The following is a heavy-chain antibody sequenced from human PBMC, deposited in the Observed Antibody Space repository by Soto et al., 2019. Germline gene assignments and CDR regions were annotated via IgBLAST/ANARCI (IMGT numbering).Heavy chain of an antibody. Sequence: EVQLVESGGGLVQPGGSLRLSCAASGFTFSSCSMNWVRQAPGKGLEWVSYISSSSSTIYYADSVKGRFTISRDNAKNSLYLQMNRLRDEDTAVYYCAREAGTWHLPLNWFDPWGQGTLVTVSS. V-gene: IGHV3-48*02. CDR3: AREAGTWHLPLNWFDP. D-gene: IGHD6-19*01. J-gene: IGHJ5*02. CDR2: ISSSSSTI. CDR1: GFTFSSCS.